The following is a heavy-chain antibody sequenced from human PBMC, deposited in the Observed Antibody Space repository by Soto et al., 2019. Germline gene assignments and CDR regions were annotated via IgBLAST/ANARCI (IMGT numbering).Heavy chain of an antibody. CDR1: GFTVSANY. CDR3: ARMASLREWLVNPFDM. Sequence: PGGSLRLSCAASGFTVSANYISWVRQAPGKGLEWVSIIYSGGKTYYADSVKGRFVISRDNSKNTLYLQMNSLRVEDTAVYYCARMASLREWLVNPFDMWGQGTTVTVSS. V-gene: IGHV3-53*01. J-gene: IGHJ3*02. D-gene: IGHD6-19*01. CDR2: IYSGGKT.